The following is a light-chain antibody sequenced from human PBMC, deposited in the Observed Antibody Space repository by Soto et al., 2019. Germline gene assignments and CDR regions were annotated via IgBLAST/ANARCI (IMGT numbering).Light chain of an antibody. J-gene: IGLJ7*01. CDR2: DTR. CDR3: LVSLSGARV. V-gene: IGLV7-46*01. CDR1: TGAVTSGHY. Sequence: QAVVTQEPSLTVSPGGTVTLTCGSSTGAVTSGHYPYWFQQKPGQAPRTLIYDTRNKHSWTPARFSGSLLGGKAALTFSGAQPEDEAVYYCLVSLSGARVFGGGTQLTVL.